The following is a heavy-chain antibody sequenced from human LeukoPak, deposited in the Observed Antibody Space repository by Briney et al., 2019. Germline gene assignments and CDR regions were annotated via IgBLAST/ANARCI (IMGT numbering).Heavy chain of an antibody. CDR1: GVTFSNYA. V-gene: IGHV4-39*01. CDR3: ARLVRDCSGGNCYSGFDY. CDR2: IYYSGST. Sequence: GSLRLSCAASGVTFSNYAMGWVRQPPGKGLEWIGSIYYSGSTYYNPSLKSRVTISVDTSKNQFSLKLSSVTAADTAVYYCARLVRDCSGGNCYSGFDYWGQGTLVTVSS. J-gene: IGHJ4*02. D-gene: IGHD2-15*01.